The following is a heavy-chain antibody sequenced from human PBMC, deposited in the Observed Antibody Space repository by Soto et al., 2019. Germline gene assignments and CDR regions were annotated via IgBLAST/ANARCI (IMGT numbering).Heavy chain of an antibody. D-gene: IGHD3-10*02. CDR2: ISYDGSNT. V-gene: IGHV3-30-3*01. Sequence: GGSMRLSCAASGFTFSRFSMHWVRQAPGKGLAWVAVISYDGSNTHYAESVKGRFNISRDDSKNTVYLQMNNLRGEDSAVYYCARDHGMFLSYYYYGMDVWGQGTTVTVSS. CDR3: ARDHGMFLSYYYYGMDV. CDR1: GFTFSRFS. J-gene: IGHJ6*02.